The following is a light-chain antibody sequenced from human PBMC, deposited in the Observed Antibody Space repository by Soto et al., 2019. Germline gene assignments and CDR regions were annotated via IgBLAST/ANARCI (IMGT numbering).Light chain of an antibody. V-gene: IGKV1-39*01. CDR2: AAS. CDR1: QSISSW. Sequence: DIQMTQSPSTLSASVGGRVTITCRASQSISSWLAWYQQKPGKAPKLLIYAASSLQSGVPSRFSGSGSGTDFTLTISSLQPEDFATYYCQQSYSTPPITFGQGTRLENK. CDR3: QQSYSTPPIT. J-gene: IGKJ5*01.